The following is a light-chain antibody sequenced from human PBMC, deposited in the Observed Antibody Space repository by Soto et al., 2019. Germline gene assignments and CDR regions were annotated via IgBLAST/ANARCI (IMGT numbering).Light chain of an antibody. CDR2: IAS. V-gene: IGKV3-15*01. CDR1: QSISFN. Sequence: EIVWTQSPATLSLSPGERVTISCRASQSISFNLAWYQQKPCQAPRLLIYIASTRAAGIPARFSGSGSGTEFTLTISSLQSEDSAIYHCQQYNNWPSWTFGQGTKVDIK. J-gene: IGKJ1*01. CDR3: QQYNNWPSWT.